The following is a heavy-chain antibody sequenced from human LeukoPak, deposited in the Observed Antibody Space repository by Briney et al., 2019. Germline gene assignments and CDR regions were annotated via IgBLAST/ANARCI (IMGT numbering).Heavy chain of an antibody. CDR2: ISSSSSYI. Sequence: KTGGSLRLSCAASGFTFDDYTMHWVRHAPGKGLEWISSISSSSSYIYYADSVKGRFTISRDNAKNSLYLQMNSLRAEDTAVYYCARDRYSYGFDYWGQGTLVTVSS. D-gene: IGHD5-18*01. CDR1: GFTFDDYT. J-gene: IGHJ4*02. CDR3: ARDRYSYGFDY. V-gene: IGHV3-21*01.